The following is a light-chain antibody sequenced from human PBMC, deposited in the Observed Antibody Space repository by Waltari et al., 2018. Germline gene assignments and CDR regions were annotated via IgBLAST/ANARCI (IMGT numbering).Light chain of an antibody. CDR2: GTS. J-gene: IGKJ4*01. CDR1: QSVTSIS. CDR3: QQYDGAVVT. Sequence: ILLTQSPRTLSFSPGERATPACRASQSVTSISLTWYQQKPGQAPRLLIYGTSSRATAIPDRFSGSGSGTDFTLTISRLEAEDFAVYYCQQYDGAVVTFGGGTKVEI. V-gene: IGKV3-20*01.